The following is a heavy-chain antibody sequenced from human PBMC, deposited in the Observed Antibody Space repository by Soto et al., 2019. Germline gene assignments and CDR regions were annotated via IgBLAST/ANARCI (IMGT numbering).Heavy chain of an antibody. CDR1: GYTFTSYY. D-gene: IGHD2-8*01. CDR2: INPSGGST. Sequence: ASVKVSCKASGYTFTSYYMHWVRQAPGQGLEWMGIINPSGGSTSYAQKFQGRVTMTRDTSTSTVYMELSSLRSEDTAVYYCGRDIVLMVPSGYYYGMDVWGQGTTVTVSS. V-gene: IGHV1-46*01. J-gene: IGHJ6*02. CDR3: GRDIVLMVPSGYYYGMDV.